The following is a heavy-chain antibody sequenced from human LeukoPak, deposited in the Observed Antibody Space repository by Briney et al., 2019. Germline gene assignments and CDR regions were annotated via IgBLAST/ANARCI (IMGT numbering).Heavy chain of an antibody. CDR2: ISAYNGNT. Sequence: ASVKVSCKASGYTFTSYGISWVRQAPGQGLEWMGWISAYNGNTNYAQKLQGRVTMTTDTSTSTAYMELRSLRSDDTAVYYCARDLYCGGDCYPNDAFDIWGQGTMVTVSS. D-gene: IGHD2-21*02. V-gene: IGHV1-18*01. J-gene: IGHJ3*02. CDR3: ARDLYCGGDCYPNDAFDI. CDR1: GYTFTSYG.